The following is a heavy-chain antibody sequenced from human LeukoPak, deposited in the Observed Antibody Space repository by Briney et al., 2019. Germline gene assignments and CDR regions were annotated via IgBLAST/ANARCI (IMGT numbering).Heavy chain of an antibody. CDR2: INHSGST. CDR3: ARAQALAADY. V-gene: IGHV4-34*01. CDR1: GGSFSGYY. J-gene: IGHJ4*02. Sequence: PSETLSLTCAVYGGSFSGYYWSWIRQPPGKGLEWIGEINHSGSTNYNPSLKSRVTISVDTSKNQFSLKLSSVTAADTAVYYCARAQALAADYRGQGTLVTVSS.